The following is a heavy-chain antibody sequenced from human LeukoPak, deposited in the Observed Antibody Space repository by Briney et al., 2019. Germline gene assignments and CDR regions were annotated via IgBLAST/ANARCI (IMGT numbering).Heavy chain of an antibody. CDR2: IYYSGST. D-gene: IGHD3-3*01. CDR1: GGSTSSSSYY. CDR3: ARDRRFLEWFYYYYYMDV. Sequence: PSETLSLTCTVSGGSTSSSSYYWGWIRQPPGKGLEWIGSIYYSGSTYYNPSLKSRVTISVDTSKNQFSLKLSSVTAADTAVYYCARDRRFLEWFYYYYYMDVWGKGTTVTVSS. V-gene: IGHV4-39*07. J-gene: IGHJ6*03.